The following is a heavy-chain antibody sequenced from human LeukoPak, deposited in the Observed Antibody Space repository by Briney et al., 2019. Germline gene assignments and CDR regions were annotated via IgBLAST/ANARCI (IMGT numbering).Heavy chain of an antibody. CDR3: ARVPPIPPITDFDL. CDR1: GYTLTTYG. CDR2: ISAYNDDT. V-gene: IGHV1-18*01. D-gene: IGHD1-14*01. Sequence: GASVKVSCKSSGYTLTTYGINWVRQAPGQGLEWMGWISAYNDDTNYAQKFRGRVTMTTETSTSTAYMELRSLRSDDTAVYYCARVPPIPPITDFDLWGQGTLVTVSS. J-gene: IGHJ4*02.